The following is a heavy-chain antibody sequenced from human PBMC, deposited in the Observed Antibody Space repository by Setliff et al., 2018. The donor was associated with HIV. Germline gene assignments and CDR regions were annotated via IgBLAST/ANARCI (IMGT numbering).Heavy chain of an antibody. Sequence: GGSLRLSCAASGFTFSGHSMHWVRQVPGQGLVWVSGIKNDGSDIFYVDSVKGRFTISRDNAKNSLYLQVNNLRAEDTAVYYCARGPSSTHWSPGYFQHWGQGTPVTVSS. CDR2: IKNDGSDI. V-gene: IGHV3-74*01. J-gene: IGHJ1*01. CDR1: GFTFSGHS. D-gene: IGHD2-8*02. CDR3: ARGPSSTHWSPGYFQH.